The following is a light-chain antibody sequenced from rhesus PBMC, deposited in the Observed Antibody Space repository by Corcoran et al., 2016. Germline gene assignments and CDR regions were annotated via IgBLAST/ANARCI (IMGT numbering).Light chain of an antibody. CDR3: LQHSNWPWT. CDR1: QSVSSS. V-gene: IGKV3-24*01. CDR2: GAS. Sequence: EIVMTQSPATLSLSPGERATLSCRASQSVSSSLAWYQQKPGQAPRLLIYGASSRATGSPDRFSGSGSGTDFTLTTSSLNPEDVAVYYCLQHSNWPWTFGQGTKVEIK. J-gene: IGKJ1*01.